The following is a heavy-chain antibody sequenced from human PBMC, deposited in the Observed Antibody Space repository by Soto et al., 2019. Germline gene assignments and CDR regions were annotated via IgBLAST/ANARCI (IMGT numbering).Heavy chain of an antibody. CDR1: GFTFSSYA. J-gene: IGHJ4*02. D-gene: IGHD6-13*01. CDR2: ISGSGSST. V-gene: IGHV3-23*01. CDR3: STAPSSSGSSRFDY. Sequence: GGSLRLSCAASGFTFSSYAMNWVRQAPGKGLEWVSAISGSGSSTYYADSVKGRSAISRDNSKNTLYLQMNSLRAEDTAVYYGSTAPSSSGSSRFDYWGQGTLVTVSS.